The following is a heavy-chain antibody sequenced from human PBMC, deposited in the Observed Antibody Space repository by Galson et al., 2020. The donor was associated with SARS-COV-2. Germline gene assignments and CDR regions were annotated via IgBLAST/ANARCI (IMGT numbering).Heavy chain of an antibody. Sequence: SETLSLTCAVSGVSISTTNYWSWIRQAPGKGLEWIGSVYPSGSTYFNPSLKSRVTISLDTSKNQFSLRLTSVTAADTALYYCARQGVTVIFLVTVPGWFFDLWGRCTLVTVSS. CDR1: GVSISTTNY. V-gene: IGHV4-38-2*01. D-gene: IGHD3-9*01. CDR3: ARQGVTVIFLVTVPGWFFDL. CDR2: VYPSGST. J-gene: IGHJ2*01.